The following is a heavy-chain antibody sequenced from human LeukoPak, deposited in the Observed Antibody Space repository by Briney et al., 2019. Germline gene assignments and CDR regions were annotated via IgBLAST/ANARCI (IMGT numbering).Heavy chain of an antibody. CDR1: GDRVSSNSAA. Sequence: SQTLSLTCAISGDRVSSNSAAWNWSRQSPSRGREWLGRTYYRSKWYNDYAVSVKSRMTINPDTSKNQFSLQLNSVTPEDTAVYYCPRDPDVVGGWDDYSFDYWGQGTLVTVSS. CDR2: TYYRSKWYN. J-gene: IGHJ4*02. CDR3: PRDPDVVGGWDDYSFDY. D-gene: IGHD6-19*01. V-gene: IGHV6-1*01.